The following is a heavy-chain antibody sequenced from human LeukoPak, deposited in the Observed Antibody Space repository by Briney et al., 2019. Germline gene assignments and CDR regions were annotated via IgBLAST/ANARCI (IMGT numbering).Heavy chain of an antibody. D-gene: IGHD2-15*01. J-gene: IGHJ4*02. CDR2: VNHSGST. CDR1: GGSFSGYY. V-gene: IGHV4-34*01. CDR3: ARGLSAIVY. Sequence: SETLSLTCAVYGGSFSGYYWSWIRQPPGKGLEWIGEVNHSGSTNYNPSLKSRVTISVDTSKNQFSLKLSSVTAADTAVYYCARGLSAIVYWGQGTLVTVSS.